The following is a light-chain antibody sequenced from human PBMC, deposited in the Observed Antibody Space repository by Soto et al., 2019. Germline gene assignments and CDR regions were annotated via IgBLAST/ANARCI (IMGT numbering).Light chain of an antibody. V-gene: IGKV1-39*01. CDR2: AAS. Sequence: DIQMTQSPSSLSASVGDRVTISYRTSQTIDNYLNWYQQKPGKAPQLLISAASNLQSGVPSRFSGSGSGTDFTLTISSLRPEDYATYYCHQTYNTLYTFGQGTKVEIK. J-gene: IGKJ2*01. CDR3: HQTYNTLYT. CDR1: QTIDNY.